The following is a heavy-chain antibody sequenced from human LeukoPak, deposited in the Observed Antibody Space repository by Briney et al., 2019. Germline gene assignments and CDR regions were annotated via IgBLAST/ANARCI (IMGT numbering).Heavy chain of an antibody. J-gene: IGHJ5*02. CDR2: IYYSGST. D-gene: IGHD3-3*01. CDR1: GGSISSSSYY. V-gene: IGHV4-39*07. CDR3: ARDREDFWSGYSVDP. Sequence: SETLSLTCTVSGGSISSSSYYWGRIRQPPGKGLEWIGSIYYSGSTYYNPSLKSRVTISVDTSKNQFSLKLSSVTAADTAVYYCARDREDFWSGYSVDPWGQGTLVTVSS.